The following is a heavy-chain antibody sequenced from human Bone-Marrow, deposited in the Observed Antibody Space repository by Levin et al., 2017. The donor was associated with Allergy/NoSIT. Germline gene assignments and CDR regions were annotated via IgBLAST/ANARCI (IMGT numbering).Heavy chain of an antibody. J-gene: IGHJ6*02. V-gene: IGHV3-11*01. CDR3: ARGYCSGGSCYSGGYYYYGMDV. Sequence: GGSLRLSCAASGFTFSDYYMSWIRQAPGKGLEWVSYISSSGSTIYYADSVKGRFTISRDNAKNSLYLQMNSLRAEDTAVYYCARGYCSGGSCYSGGYYYYGMDVWGQGTTVTVSS. D-gene: IGHD2-15*01. CDR2: ISSSGSTI. CDR1: GFTFSDYY.